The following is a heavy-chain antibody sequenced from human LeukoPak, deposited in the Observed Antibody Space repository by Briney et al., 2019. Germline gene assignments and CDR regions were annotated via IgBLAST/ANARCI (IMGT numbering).Heavy chain of an antibody. V-gene: IGHV4-34*01. J-gene: IGHJ4*02. CDR2: INHSGST. D-gene: IGHD2-2*02. CDR1: GGSFSGYY. CDR3: ARQVPAAILGYFDY. Sequence: SETLSLTCAVYGGSFSGYYWSRIRQPPGKGLEWIGEINHSGSTNYNPSLKSRVTISVDTSKNQFSLKLSSVTAADTAVYYCARQVPAAILGYFDYWGQGTLVTVSS.